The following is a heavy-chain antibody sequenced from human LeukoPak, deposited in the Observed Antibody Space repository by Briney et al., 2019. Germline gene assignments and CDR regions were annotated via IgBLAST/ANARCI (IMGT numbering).Heavy chain of an antibody. CDR1: GFTFSSYE. CDR3: ARVHDNTGYYHYFDS. Sequence: PGGSLRPSCAASGFTFSSYEMNWVRQAPDKGLEWVALISYPGSNEYYADSVKGRFTISRDNSKNTLYLQMNNLRVEDTAMYYCARVHDNTGYYHYFDSWGQGTLVTVSS. D-gene: IGHD3-9*01. CDR2: ISYPGSNE. J-gene: IGHJ4*02. V-gene: IGHV3-30*03.